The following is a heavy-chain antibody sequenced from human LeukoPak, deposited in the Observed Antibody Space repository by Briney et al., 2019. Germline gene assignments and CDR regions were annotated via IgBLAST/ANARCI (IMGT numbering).Heavy chain of an antibody. Sequence: GGSLRLSCVASGFTFSNYDMTWVRQAPGKGLEWVSSISGSRGGTNYADSVRGRFTISRDNSKKTMYLQMNSLRGEDTAVYYCARETGGYFDYWGQGTLVTVSS. CDR2: ISGSRGGT. CDR3: ARETGGYFDY. J-gene: IGHJ4*02. D-gene: IGHD7-27*01. V-gene: IGHV3-23*01. CDR1: GFTFSNYD.